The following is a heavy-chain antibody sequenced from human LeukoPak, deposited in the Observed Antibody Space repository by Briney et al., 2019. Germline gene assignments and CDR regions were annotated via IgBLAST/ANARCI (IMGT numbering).Heavy chain of an antibody. J-gene: IGHJ4*02. CDR2: INHSGSA. D-gene: IGHD6-13*01. CDR1: GGSFSGYY. V-gene: IGHV4-34*01. CDR3: ARARYSSRRKDY. Sequence: SETLSLTCAVYGGSFSGYYWGWIRQPPGKGLEWIGEINHSGSANYNPSLKSRVTISVDTSKNQFSLKLSSVTAADTAVYYCARARYSSRRKDYWGQGTLVTVSS.